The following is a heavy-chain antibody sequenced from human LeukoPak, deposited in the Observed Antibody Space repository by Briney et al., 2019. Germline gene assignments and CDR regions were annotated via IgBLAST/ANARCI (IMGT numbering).Heavy chain of an antibody. CDR3: ARSYSSSWSDAFDI. Sequence: GGSLRLSCAASGFTFSTYWMSWVRQAPGKGLEWVANIKQDGSDIYYVDSVKGRFTISRDNAKNSLYLQMNSLRAEDTAVYYCARSYSSSWSDAFDIWGQGTMVTVSS. J-gene: IGHJ3*02. D-gene: IGHD6-13*01. CDR2: IKQDGSDI. V-gene: IGHV3-7*01. CDR1: GFTFSTYW.